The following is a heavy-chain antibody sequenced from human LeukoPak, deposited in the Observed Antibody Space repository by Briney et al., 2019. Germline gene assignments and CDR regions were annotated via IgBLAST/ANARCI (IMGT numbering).Heavy chain of an antibody. Sequence: GGSLRLSCAASGFTVSSYAMHWVRQAPGKGLEWVAVISYDGSNKSYADSVKGRFTISRDNSKNTLYLQMNSLRAEDTAVYYCARGSISGYFVYWGQGTLVTVSS. CDR2: ISYDGSNK. D-gene: IGHD3-22*01. CDR1: GFTVSSYA. CDR3: ARGSISGYFVY. J-gene: IGHJ4*02. V-gene: IGHV3-30-3*01.